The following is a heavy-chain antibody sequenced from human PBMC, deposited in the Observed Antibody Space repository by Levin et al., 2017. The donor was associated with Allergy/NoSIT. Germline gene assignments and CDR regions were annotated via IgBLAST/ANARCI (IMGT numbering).Heavy chain of an antibody. D-gene: IGHD4-11*01. CDR1: GGSVSSGSYY. CDR3: ARDQARQRSGYSNYIVTYYYYGMDV. J-gene: IGHJ6*02. V-gene: IGHV4-61*01. CDR2: IYYSGST. Sequence: SQTLSLPCTVSGGSVSSGSYYWSWIRQPPGKGLEWIGYIYYSGSTNYNPSLKSRVTISVDTSKNQFSLKLSSVTAADTAVYYCARDQARQRSGYSNYIVTYYYYGMDVWGQGTTVTVSS.